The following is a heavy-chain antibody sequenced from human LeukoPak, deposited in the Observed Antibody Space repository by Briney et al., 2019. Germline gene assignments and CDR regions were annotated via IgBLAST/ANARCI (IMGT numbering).Heavy chain of an antibody. Sequence: PSETLSLTCTVSGGSICSSSYYWGWIRQPPGKGLEWIGSIYYSGSTYYNPSLKSRVTISVDTSKNQFSLKLSSVTAADTAVYYCARGRYCSGGSCRAWYFDLWGRGTLVTVSS. V-gene: IGHV4-39*01. D-gene: IGHD2-15*01. J-gene: IGHJ2*01. CDR1: GGSICSSSYY. CDR2: IYYSGST. CDR3: ARGRYCSGGSCRAWYFDL.